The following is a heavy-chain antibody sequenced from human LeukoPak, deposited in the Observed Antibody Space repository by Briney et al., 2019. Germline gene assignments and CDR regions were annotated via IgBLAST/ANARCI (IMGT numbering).Heavy chain of an antibody. CDR3: AKDVGKWESLHFFDY. CDR2: ISGSGAST. D-gene: IGHD1-26*01. CDR1: GFTFSTNA. V-gene: IGHV3-23*01. Sequence: GGSLRLSCLTPGFTFSTNAMSWVRQAPGKGLEWISGISGSGASTYYADSVTGRFTISRDNSRNTLYLQMNSLRGDDTAVYYCAKDVGKWESLHFFDYWGQGTLVTVSS. J-gene: IGHJ4*02.